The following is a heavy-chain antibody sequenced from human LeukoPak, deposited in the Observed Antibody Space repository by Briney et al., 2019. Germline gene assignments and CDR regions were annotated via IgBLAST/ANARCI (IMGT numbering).Heavy chain of an antibody. CDR1: GFTFSSYI. V-gene: IGHV3-48*04. D-gene: IGHD6-13*01. Sequence: GGSLRLSCAASGFTFSSYIMNWVRQAPGKGLEWVSYISSSGSTIYYADSVKGRFTISRDNAKNSLYLQMNSLQAEDTAVYYCARDSSGWYHWFDPWGQGTLVTVSS. CDR2: ISSSGSTI. J-gene: IGHJ5*02. CDR3: ARDSSGWYHWFDP.